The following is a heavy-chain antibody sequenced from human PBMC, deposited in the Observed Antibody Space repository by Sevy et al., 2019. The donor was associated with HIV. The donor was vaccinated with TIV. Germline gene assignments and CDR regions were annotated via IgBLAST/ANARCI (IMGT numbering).Heavy chain of an antibody. Sequence: GGSLRLSCVTSGFTFSDYAMSWVRQAPGKGLEWVSGISGSGDSTYYADSVKGRFTISRDNSKNTLSLQMNSLRAEDTAVYYCAKGGRSYGDSYFDHWGQGTLVTVSS. J-gene: IGHJ4*02. CDR2: ISGSGDST. V-gene: IGHV3-23*01. CDR1: GFTFSDYA. D-gene: IGHD5-18*01. CDR3: AKGGRSYGDSYFDH.